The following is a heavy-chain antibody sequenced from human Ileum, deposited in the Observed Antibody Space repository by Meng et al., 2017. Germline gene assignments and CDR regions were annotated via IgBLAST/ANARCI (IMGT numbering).Heavy chain of an antibody. CDR3: VRDFGGWSDL. D-gene: IGHD3-3*01. CDR1: GFTVSSHW. V-gene: IGHV3-74*01. J-gene: IGHJ5*02. Sequence: EVQLVESGGDLVQPGGSLRLSCAATGFTVSSHWIHWVRQVPGGGLQWVSRMNREGSITNFAVSVRGRFTISRDNAKNTVYLQMYGLRAEDTAVYYCVRDFGGWSDLWGQGTLVTVSS. CDR2: MNREGSIT.